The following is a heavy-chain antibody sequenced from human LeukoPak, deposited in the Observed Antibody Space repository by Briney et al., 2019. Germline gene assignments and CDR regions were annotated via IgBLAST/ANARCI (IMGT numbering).Heavy chain of an antibody. CDR3: ARSQTDSSSSLDAFDI. CDR2: ISYDGSNK. CDR1: GFTFSSYG. Sequence: GGSLRLSCAASGFTFSSYGMHWVRQAPGKGLEWVAVISYDGSNKYYADSVKGRFTISRDNSKNTLYLQMNSLRAEDTAVYYCARSQTDSSSSLDAFDIWGQGTMVTVSS. V-gene: IGHV3-30*03. J-gene: IGHJ3*02. D-gene: IGHD6-6*01.